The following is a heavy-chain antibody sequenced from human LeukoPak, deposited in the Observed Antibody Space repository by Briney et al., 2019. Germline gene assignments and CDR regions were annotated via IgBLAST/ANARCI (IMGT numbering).Heavy chain of an antibody. J-gene: IGHJ4*02. V-gene: IGHV3-30*18. Sequence: GGSLSLSRAVSGFTFSSYGLHWVRQPPGKGLEWVAVISYDGSNKYYADKVKGRFTISRDNSKNTLYLQMKSLRAEDTAVYYCAKSTMTYYYDRSGGYSFDYWGQGTLVTVSS. CDR2: ISYDGSNK. CDR1: GFTFSSYG. D-gene: IGHD3-22*01. CDR3: AKSTMTYYYDRSGGYSFDY.